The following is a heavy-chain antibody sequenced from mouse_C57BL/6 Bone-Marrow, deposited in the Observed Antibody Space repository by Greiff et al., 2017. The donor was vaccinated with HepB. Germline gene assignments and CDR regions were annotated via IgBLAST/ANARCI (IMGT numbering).Heavy chain of an antibody. Sequence: DVMLVESGGGLVQPGESLKLSCESNEYEFPSHDMSWVRKTPEKRLELVAAINSDGGSTYYPDTMERRFIISRDNTKKTLYLQMSSLRSEDTALYYCARHDGYDGGYAMDYWGQGTSVTVSS. CDR1: EYEFPSHD. D-gene: IGHD2-2*01. CDR2: INSDGGST. CDR3: ARHDGYDGGYAMDY. V-gene: IGHV5-2*01. J-gene: IGHJ4*01.